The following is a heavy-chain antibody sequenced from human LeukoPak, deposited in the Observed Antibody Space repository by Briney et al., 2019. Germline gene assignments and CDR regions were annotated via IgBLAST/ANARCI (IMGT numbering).Heavy chain of an antibody. CDR3: ARASSYGSGSYYWGYFYYYGMDV. V-gene: IGHV4-31*01. D-gene: IGHD3-10*01. J-gene: IGHJ6*02. CDR1: GGSISSGGYY. Sequence: SQTLSLTCTVSGGSISSGGYYWSWIRQHPGKGLEWIGYIYYSGSTYYNPSLKSQVTISVDTSKKQFSLKLSSVTAADTAVYYCARASSYGSGSYYWGYFYYYGMDVWGQGTTVTVSS. CDR2: IYYSGST.